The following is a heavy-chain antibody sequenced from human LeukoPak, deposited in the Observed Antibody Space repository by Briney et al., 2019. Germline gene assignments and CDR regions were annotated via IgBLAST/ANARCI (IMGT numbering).Heavy chain of an antibody. Sequence: KTSETLSLTCAVYGGSFSGYYWSWIRQPPGKGLEWIGEINHSGSTNYNPSLKSRVTISVDTSKNQFSLKLSSVTAADTAVDYCASESSPSPYYYYGMDFWGKGTTVTVSS. CDR2: INHSGST. CDR1: GGSFSGYY. V-gene: IGHV4-34*01. J-gene: IGHJ6*04. D-gene: IGHD3-10*01. CDR3: ASESSPSPYYYYGMDF.